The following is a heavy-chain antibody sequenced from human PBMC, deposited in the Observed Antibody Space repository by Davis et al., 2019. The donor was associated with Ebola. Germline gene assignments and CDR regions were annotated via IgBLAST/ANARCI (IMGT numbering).Heavy chain of an antibody. Sequence: MPSETLSLTCTASGGSIDSVSHYWGWIRQPPGKGLEWIGSIYYSGSTYYNPSLKSRVTISVDTSKNQFSLKLSSVTAADTAVYYCASLPYYYGMDVWGKGTTVTVSS. CDR2: IYYSGST. CDR1: GGSIDSVSHY. V-gene: IGHV4-39*01. CDR3: ASLPYYYGMDV. J-gene: IGHJ6*04.